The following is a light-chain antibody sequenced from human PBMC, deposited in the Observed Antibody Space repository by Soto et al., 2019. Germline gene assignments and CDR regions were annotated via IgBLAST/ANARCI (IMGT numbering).Light chain of an antibody. Sequence: QSVLTQPPSVSGAPGQRVTISCTGSSSNIGERYDVYWYQQLPGTAPKLLIYGDSNRPSGVPDRFSGSKSGTSASLAITGLQPEDEADYYCQSYDSSLTSAVFGGGTKLTVL. V-gene: IGLV1-40*01. J-gene: IGLJ2*01. CDR3: QSYDSSLTSAV. CDR1: SSNIGERYD. CDR2: GDS.